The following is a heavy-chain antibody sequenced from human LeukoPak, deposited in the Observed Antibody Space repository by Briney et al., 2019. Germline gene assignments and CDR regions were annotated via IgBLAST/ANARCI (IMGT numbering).Heavy chain of an antibody. D-gene: IGHD3-10*01. CDR1: GFTFSSYA. CDR3: ARDLRDYYGSGSYKAFDY. V-gene: IGHV3-30-3*01. CDR2: ISYDGSNK. J-gene: IGHJ4*02. Sequence: GGSLRLSCAASGFTFSSYAMHWVRQAPGKGLEWVAVISYDGSNKYYADSVKGRFTISRDNSKNTLYPQMNSLRAEDTAVYYCARDLRDYYGSGSYKAFDYWGQGTLVTVSS.